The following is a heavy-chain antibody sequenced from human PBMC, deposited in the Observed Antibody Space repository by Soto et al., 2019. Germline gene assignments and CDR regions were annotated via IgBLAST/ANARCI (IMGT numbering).Heavy chain of an antibody. J-gene: IGHJ4*02. V-gene: IGHV4-34*01. CDR2: INHSGST. CDR1: GGSFSGYY. Sequence: SETLSLTCAVYGGSFSGYYWTWIRQPPGTGPEWIGEINHSGSTNYNPSLKSRVTISVDTSKNQFSLKLTSVTAADTAVYYCASDKITGLFDYWGQGTLVTVSS. D-gene: IGHD2-8*02. CDR3: ASDKITGLFDY.